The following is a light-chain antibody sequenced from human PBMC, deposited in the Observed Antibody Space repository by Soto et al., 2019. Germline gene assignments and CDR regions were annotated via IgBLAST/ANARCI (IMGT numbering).Light chain of an antibody. CDR3: ATWDASLGGVV. Sequence: QSVLTQSPSASGTPGQRVTISCSGSSPNIGSGTVNWYQQLPGTAPKLLIHSDNQRPSGVPDRFAGSKSGTSASLAIGGLQSDDEADYYCATWDASLGGVVFGGGTKLTVL. CDR2: SDN. V-gene: IGLV1-44*01. J-gene: IGLJ2*01. CDR1: SPNIGSGT.